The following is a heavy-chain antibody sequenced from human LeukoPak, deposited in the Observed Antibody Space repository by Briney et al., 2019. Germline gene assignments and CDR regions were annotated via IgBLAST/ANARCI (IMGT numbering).Heavy chain of an antibody. D-gene: IGHD2-21*02. CDR2: ISSSSSYI. CDR3: ARDPLMSRGGDSDAFDI. J-gene: IGHJ3*02. Sequence: GGSLRLSCAASGFTFSSYEMNWVRQAPGKGLEWVSSISSSSSYIYYADSVKGRFTISRDNAKNSLYLQMNSLRAEDTALYYCARDPLMSRGGDSDAFDIWGQGTMVTVSS. V-gene: IGHV3-21*04. CDR1: GFTFSSYE.